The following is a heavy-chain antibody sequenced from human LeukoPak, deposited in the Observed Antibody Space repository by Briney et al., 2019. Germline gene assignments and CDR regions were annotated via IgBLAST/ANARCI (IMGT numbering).Heavy chain of an antibody. CDR1: GFTFSSYA. V-gene: IGHV3-23*01. D-gene: IGHD3-3*01. CDR3: AKGPIFGVVRSFDY. J-gene: IGHJ4*02. CDR2: ISGSDGIT. Sequence: SGGSLRLSCAASGFTFSSYAMSWVRQAPGKGLEWVSAISGSDGITYYADSMEGRFTVSRDNSKNTPYLQMNSLRADDTAVYYCAKGPIFGVVRSFDYWGQGTLVTVSS.